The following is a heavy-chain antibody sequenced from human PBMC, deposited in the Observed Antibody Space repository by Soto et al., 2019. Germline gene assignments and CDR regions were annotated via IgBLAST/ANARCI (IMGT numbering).Heavy chain of an antibody. CDR1: GYSISSGSY. D-gene: IGHD6-19*01. V-gene: IGHV4-38-2*02. Sequence: NPSETLSLTCTVSGYSISSGSYCACIRQPPGKGPEWIASIYHGGTTFYNPSLKSRITISVDTSNNQFSLKLTSVTAADTAVYYCARVHVMAVAGSTFDYWGHGTLVTVSS. J-gene: IGHJ4*01. CDR2: IYHGGTT. CDR3: ARVHVMAVAGSTFDY.